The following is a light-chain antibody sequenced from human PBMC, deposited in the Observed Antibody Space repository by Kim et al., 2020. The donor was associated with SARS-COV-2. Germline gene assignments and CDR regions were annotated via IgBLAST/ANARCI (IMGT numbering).Light chain of an antibody. Sequence: APGKTDRITCGGNNIGSKSVPWYQQKPGQAPVLVIYYDSDRPSGIPERFSGSNSGNTATLTISRVEAGDEADYYCQVWDSSSDHRVFGGGTKLTVL. J-gene: IGLJ3*02. CDR3: QVWDSSSDHRV. CDR1: NIGSKS. CDR2: YDS. V-gene: IGLV3-21*04.